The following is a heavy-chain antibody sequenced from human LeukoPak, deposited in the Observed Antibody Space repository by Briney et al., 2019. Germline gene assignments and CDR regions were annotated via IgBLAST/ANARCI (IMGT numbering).Heavy chain of an antibody. CDR3: ARGSRYYDFWSGAGTYYMYV. V-gene: IGHV4-34*01. Sequence: PSETLSLTCAVYGGSFSGYYWSWIRQPPGKGLEWIGEINHSGSTNYNPSLKSRVTISVDTSKNQFSLKLSSVTAADTAVYYCARGSRYYDFWSGAGTYYMYVWGKGTTVTVSS. D-gene: IGHD3-3*01. J-gene: IGHJ6*03. CDR2: INHSGST. CDR1: GGSFSGYY.